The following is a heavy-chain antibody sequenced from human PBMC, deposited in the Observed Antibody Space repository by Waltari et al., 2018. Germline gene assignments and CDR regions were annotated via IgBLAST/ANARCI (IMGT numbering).Heavy chain of an antibody. CDR2: ISGSGGST. J-gene: IGHJ4*02. CDR1: GFTFSSYA. V-gene: IGHV3-23*01. Sequence: EVQLLESGGGLVQPGGSLRLSCAASGFTFSSYAMSWVRQAPGTGLEWVSAISGSGGSTYYADSVKCRFTISRDNSKNTLYLQMNSLRAEDTAVYYCAKDRLYRYSSGWYDYWGQGTLVTVSS. D-gene: IGHD6-19*01. CDR3: AKDRLYRYSSGWYDY.